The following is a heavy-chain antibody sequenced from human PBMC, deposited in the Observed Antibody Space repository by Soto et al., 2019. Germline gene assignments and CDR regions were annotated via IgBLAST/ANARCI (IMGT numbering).Heavy chain of an antibody. Sequence: EVQLLESGGGLVQPGGSLRLSCAASGFTFSSYAMSWVRQAPGKGLEWVSAISGSGGSTYYADSVKGRFTISRDNSKNTLYLQMNSLRAEDTAVYYCAKDFEGIAVAGWADAFDIWGQGTMVTVSS. CDR1: GFTFSSYA. CDR3: AKDFEGIAVAGWADAFDI. CDR2: ISGSGGST. D-gene: IGHD6-19*01. J-gene: IGHJ3*02. V-gene: IGHV3-23*01.